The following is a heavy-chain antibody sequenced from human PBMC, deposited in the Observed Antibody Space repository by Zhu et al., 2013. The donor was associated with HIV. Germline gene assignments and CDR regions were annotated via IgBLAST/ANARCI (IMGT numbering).Heavy chain of an antibody. Sequence: HVQLVQSGAEVKKPGSSVRVSCRTSGGTFTDHAINWVRQAPGQGLEWMGWIIPMFGIGIYAQKFNGRVSITADESTNTAYMELSGLTFGDTAVYYCAASATVFSGYFSWGQGTLVTVTS. D-gene: IGHD3-22*01. CDR2: IIPMFGIG. CDR3: AASATVFSGYFS. CDR1: GGTFTDHA. V-gene: IGHV1-69*12. J-gene: IGHJ4*02.